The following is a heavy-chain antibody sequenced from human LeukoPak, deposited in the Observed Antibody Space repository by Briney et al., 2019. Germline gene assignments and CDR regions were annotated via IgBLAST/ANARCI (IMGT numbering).Heavy chain of an antibody. Sequence: GGSLRLSCAASGFTLSDCHMKWARQAPGKGLEWLSSITTISHYIYYAGAVRGRFTISRDNAKNSLYLQMNSLRGEDTAVYYCARSGGPGTYHQLRYNWFDPWGQGTLVTVSS. CDR3: ARSGGPGTYHQLRYNWFDP. J-gene: IGHJ5*02. D-gene: IGHD3-10*01. CDR1: GFTLSDCH. V-gene: IGHV3-21*01. CDR2: ITTISHYI.